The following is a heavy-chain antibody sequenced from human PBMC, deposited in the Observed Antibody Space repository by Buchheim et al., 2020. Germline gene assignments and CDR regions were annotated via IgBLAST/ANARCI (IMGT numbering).Heavy chain of an antibody. CDR3: ARVGYCSGGSCYSFDWFDP. D-gene: IGHD2-15*01. CDR1: GGSISSGSYY. CDR2: IYISGST. V-gene: IGHV4-61*02. J-gene: IGHJ5*02. Sequence: QVQLQESGPGLAKPSQTLSLTCTVSGGSISSGSYYWSWIRQPAGKGLEWIGRIYISGSTNYNPSLKSRVTISVDTSKNQFSLKLSSVTAADTAVYYCARVGYCSGGSCYSFDWFDPWGQGTL.